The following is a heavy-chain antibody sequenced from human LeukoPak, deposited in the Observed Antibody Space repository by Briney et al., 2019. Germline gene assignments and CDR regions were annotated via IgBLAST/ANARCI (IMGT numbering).Heavy chain of an antibody. J-gene: IGHJ4*02. D-gene: IGHD3-10*01. V-gene: IGHV4-34*01. CDR3: ASFTVRHVSDY. CDR2: INHSGST. CDR1: GGSFSGYY. Sequence: SETLSLTCAVYGGSFSGYYWSWIRQPPGKGLGWIGEINHSGSTNYNPSLKSRVTISVDTSKNQFSLKLSSVTAADTAVYYCASFTVRHVSDYWGQGTLVTVSS.